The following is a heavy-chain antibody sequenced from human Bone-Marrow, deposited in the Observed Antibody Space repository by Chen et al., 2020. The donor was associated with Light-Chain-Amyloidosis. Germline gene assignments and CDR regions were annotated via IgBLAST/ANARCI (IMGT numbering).Heavy chain of an antibody. CDR2: ISGSGGST. J-gene: IGHJ4*02. CDR1: GFTFSSYA. D-gene: IGHD4-17*01. V-gene: IGHV3-23*01. CDR3: AKNDDYGGIPFDY. Sequence: EVQLLESGGGLVQPGGSLRLSCAASGFTFSSYAMSWVRQAPGKGLEWVSAISGSGGSTYDADSVKGRFTIARDNSKNTLYLQMNSLRAEDTAVYYCAKNDDYGGIPFDYWGQGTLVTVSS.